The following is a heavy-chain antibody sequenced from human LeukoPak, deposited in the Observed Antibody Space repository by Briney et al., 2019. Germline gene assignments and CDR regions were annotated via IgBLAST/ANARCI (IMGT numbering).Heavy chain of an antibody. D-gene: IGHD3-10*01. CDR2: IIPIFGTA. Sequence: SVKVSCKASGGTFRSYAISWVRQAPGQGLEWMGGIIPIFGTANYAQNFQGRVTITADESTSTAYMELSSLRSEDTAVYYCARAYGWRRDYFDYWGQGTLVTVSS. CDR1: GGTFRSYA. V-gene: IGHV1-69*13. J-gene: IGHJ4*02. CDR3: ARAYGWRRDYFDY.